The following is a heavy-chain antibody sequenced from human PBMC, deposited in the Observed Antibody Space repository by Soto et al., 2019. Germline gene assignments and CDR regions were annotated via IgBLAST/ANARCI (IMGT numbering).Heavy chain of an antibody. CDR1: GGSISSYY. J-gene: IGHJ6*03. V-gene: IGHV4-59*08. CDR2: IYYSGST. D-gene: IGHD5-18*01. CDR3: ARLVEDTAMARGDYYYYYYMDV. Sequence: TLSLTCTVSGGSISSYYWSWIRQPPGKGLEWIGYIYYSGSTNYNPSLKSRVTISVDTSKNQFSLKLSSVTAADTAVYYCARLVEDTAMARGDYYYYYYMDVWGKGTTVTFSS.